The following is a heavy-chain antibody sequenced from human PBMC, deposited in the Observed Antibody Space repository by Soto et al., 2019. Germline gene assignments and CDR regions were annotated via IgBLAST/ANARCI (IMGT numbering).Heavy chain of an antibody. Sequence: QVQLVQSGAEVKKPGSSVKVSCKASGGTFSSYAISWVRQAPGQGLEWMGGIIPIFGTANYAQKFQGRVTITADESTSTGYMELSSLRSEDTAVYYCAGERGNYYGSGSPMDVWGQGTTVTVSS. CDR2: IIPIFGTA. CDR1: GGTFSSYA. V-gene: IGHV1-69*12. CDR3: AGERGNYYGSGSPMDV. J-gene: IGHJ6*02. D-gene: IGHD3-10*01.